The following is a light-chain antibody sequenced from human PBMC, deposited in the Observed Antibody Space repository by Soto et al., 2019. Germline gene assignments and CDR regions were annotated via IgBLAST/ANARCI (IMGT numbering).Light chain of an antibody. CDR3: LQDYNYPLT. CDR1: QGIRND. J-gene: IGKJ4*01. Sequence: AIQMTQSPSSLSASVGDRVTITCRASQGIRNDLGWYQQKPGKAPKLLIYAATTLQSGVPSRFSGSGSGTDFTLTVSSLQPEDFATYYCLQDYNYPLTFGGGTKVEIK. CDR2: AAT. V-gene: IGKV1-6*01.